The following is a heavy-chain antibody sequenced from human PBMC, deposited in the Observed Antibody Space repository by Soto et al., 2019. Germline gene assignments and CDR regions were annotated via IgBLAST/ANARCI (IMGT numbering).Heavy chain of an antibody. J-gene: IGHJ4*02. Sequence: GGSLRLSCAASGFSFRSYAMGWVRQAPGKGLNWVSSISAGGDGTYYADSVKGRFTISRDNSKNTMYLQMTSLRADDTAVYYCADGGRFPYYWGPGTLVTVSS. D-gene: IGHD3-10*01. V-gene: IGHV3-23*01. CDR2: ISAGGDGT. CDR3: ADGGRFPYY. CDR1: GFSFRSYA.